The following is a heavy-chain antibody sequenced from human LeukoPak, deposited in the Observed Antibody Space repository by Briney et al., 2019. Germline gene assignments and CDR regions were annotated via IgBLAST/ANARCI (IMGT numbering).Heavy chain of an antibody. Sequence: QPGGSLRLSCAASGFTFSSYAMSWVRQPPGKGLEWVSAISGSGGSTYYADSVKGRFTISRDNSKNTLYLQMNSLRAEDTAVYYCTKVRYYGSGTPDACDIWGQGTMVTASS. J-gene: IGHJ3*02. CDR2: ISGSGGST. CDR1: GFTFSSYA. V-gene: IGHV3-23*01. D-gene: IGHD3-10*01. CDR3: TKVRYYGSGTPDACDI.